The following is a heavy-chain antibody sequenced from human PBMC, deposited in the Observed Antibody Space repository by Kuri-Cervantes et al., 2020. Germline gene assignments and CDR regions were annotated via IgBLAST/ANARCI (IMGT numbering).Heavy chain of an antibody. J-gene: IGHJ4*02. CDR1: GYTFTSYD. CDR3: ARGYCSSISCPFDY. D-gene: IGHD2-2*01. V-gene: IGHV1-8*03. Sequence: ASVKVSCKASGYTFTSYDINWVRQATGQGLEWMGWMNPNSGNTGYAQKFQGRVTINRDTFASTAYMELSSLRSEDTAVYYCARGYCSSISCPFDYWGQGTLVTVSS. CDR2: MNPNSGNT.